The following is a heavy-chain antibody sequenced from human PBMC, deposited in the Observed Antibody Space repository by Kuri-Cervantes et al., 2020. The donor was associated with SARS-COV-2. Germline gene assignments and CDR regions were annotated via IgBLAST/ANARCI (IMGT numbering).Heavy chain of an antibody. V-gene: IGHV3-30*03. J-gene: IGHJ5*02. D-gene: IGHD2-21*01. CDR3: ARDGIGFDP. Sequence: SLKISCAASGFTFSSYGMHWVRQAPGKGLEWVAVISYDGSNKYYADSVKGRFTISRDNSKNMLYLQMNSLRAEDTAVYYCARDGIGFDPWGQGTLVTVSS. CDR2: ISYDGSNK. CDR1: GFTFSSYG.